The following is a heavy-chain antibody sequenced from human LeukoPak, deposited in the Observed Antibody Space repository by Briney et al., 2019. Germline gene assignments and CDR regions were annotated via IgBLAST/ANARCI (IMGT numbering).Heavy chain of an antibody. CDR1: GYTFTSYY. CDR3: ARGLGYSGHEDY. Sequence: ASVKVSCKASGYTFTSYYMYWVRQAPGQGLEWMGIINPNRGSTNYAQKFQGRVTMTRDMSTSTVYMELSSLRSEDTAVYYCARGLGYSGHEDYWGQGTLVTVSS. D-gene: IGHD5-12*01. CDR2: INPNRGST. J-gene: IGHJ4*02. V-gene: IGHV1-46*01.